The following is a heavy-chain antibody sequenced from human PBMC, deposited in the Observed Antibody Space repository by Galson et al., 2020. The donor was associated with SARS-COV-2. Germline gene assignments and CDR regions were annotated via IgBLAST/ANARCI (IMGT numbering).Heavy chain of an antibody. CDR1: GGSITIYY. V-gene: IGHV4-59*01. Sequence: ASETLSLTCTVSGGSITIYYWSWIRQPPGKGLEWIGYLYYGGKTNYNPSLKSRVTISVDTSKSQFSLTLSSVTAADTAVYYCARLPVVRGVDYWGQGILVTVSS. CDR2: LYYGGKT. D-gene: IGHD3-10*01. CDR3: ARLPVVRGVDY. J-gene: IGHJ4*02.